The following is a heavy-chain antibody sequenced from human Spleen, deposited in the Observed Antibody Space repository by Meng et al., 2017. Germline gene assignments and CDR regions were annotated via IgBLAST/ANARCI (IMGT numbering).Heavy chain of an antibody. CDR3: ARGHSFRQWLANPKGGDWFDH. Sequence: VHLQRRGAGVLKPSETPPLTSAVYGGSSSVYSWGWFRQPPGKWLEWLGEMNHSGSTNYNPSRNSRVTISVDTPKNQFSLKLRSVTAADTAVYYCARGHSFRQWLANPKGGDWFDHWGQGTLVTVSS. D-gene: IGHD6-19*01. CDR2: MNHSGST. J-gene: IGHJ5*02. V-gene: IGHV4-34*01. CDR1: GGSSSVYS.